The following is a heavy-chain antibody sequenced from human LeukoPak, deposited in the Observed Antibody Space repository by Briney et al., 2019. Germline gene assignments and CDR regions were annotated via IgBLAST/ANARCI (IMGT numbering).Heavy chain of an antibody. CDR3: AKVFGDYEVDY. D-gene: IGHD4-17*01. Sequence: GGSPRLSCAASGFTVSSNYMSWVRQAPGKGLEWVSIIYSGGTTYYADSVQGRFTISRNNSKNTLYLQMNSLRAEDTAGYYCAKVFGDYEVDYWGQGTLVTVSS. J-gene: IGHJ4*02. V-gene: IGHV3-66*01. CDR2: IYSGGTT. CDR1: GFTVSSNY.